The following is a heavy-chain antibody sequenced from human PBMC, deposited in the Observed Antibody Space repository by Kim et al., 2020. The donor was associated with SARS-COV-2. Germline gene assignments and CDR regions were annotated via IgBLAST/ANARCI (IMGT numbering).Heavy chain of an antibody. D-gene: IGHD2-8*01. V-gene: IGHV3-30*02. J-gene: IGHJ4*02. Sequence: YYEDSVKRRFTISRDNSKNMVYMQMNSLRVEDTAVYYCAKELYGKSFFDSWGQGTLVTVSS. CDR3: AKELYGKSFFDS.